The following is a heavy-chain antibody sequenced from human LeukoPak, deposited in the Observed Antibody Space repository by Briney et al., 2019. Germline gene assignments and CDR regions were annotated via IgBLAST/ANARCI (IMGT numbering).Heavy chain of an antibody. CDR3: AKEGVKVAGHFDY. Sequence: ETLSLTCAVYGGSFSGYYWSWVRQAPGKGLEWVSAISGSGGSTYYADSVKGRFTISRDNSKNTLYLQMNSLRAEDTAVYYCAKEGVKVAGHFDYWGQGTLVTVSS. CDR1: GGSFSGYY. CDR2: ISGSGGST. J-gene: IGHJ4*02. V-gene: IGHV3-23*01. D-gene: IGHD6-19*01.